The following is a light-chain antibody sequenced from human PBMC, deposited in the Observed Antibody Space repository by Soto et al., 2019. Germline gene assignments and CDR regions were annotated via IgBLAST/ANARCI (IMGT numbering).Light chain of an antibody. CDR2: ANS. CDR1: RSNIGAGYD. Sequence: QSALTQPPSVSGAPGQRVTISCTGSRSNIGAGYDVHWYQQFPGTAPKLLIHANSNRPSGVPDRFSGSKSGTSASLAITGLQAEDEADYYCQSYDSSPVFGGGTKLTVL. V-gene: IGLV1-40*01. J-gene: IGLJ2*01. CDR3: QSYDSSPV.